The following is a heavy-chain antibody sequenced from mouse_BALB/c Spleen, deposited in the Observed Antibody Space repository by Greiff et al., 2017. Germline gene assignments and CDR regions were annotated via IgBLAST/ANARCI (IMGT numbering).Heavy chain of an antibody. CDR2: ISSGGSYT. V-gene: IGHV5-6-4*01. D-gene: IGHD2-4*01. CDR1: GFTFSSYT. Sequence: DVKLVESGGGLVKPGGSLKLSCAASGFTFSSYTMSWVRQTPEKRLEWVATISSGGSYTYYPDSVKGRFTISRDNAKNTLYLQMSSLKSEDTAMYYCTRDKSTMISYFDYWGQGTTLTVSS. CDR3: TRDKSTMISYFDY. J-gene: IGHJ2*01.